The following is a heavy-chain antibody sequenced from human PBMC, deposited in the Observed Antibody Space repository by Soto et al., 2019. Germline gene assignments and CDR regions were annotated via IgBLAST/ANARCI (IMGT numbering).Heavy chain of an antibody. J-gene: IGHJ4*02. CDR2: ISSSSDYI. V-gene: IGHV3-21*06. Sequence: LRLSCAASGFTFTSYTMNWVRQAPGKGLEWVSSISSSSDYIYYADSMKGRVTISRDNAKNSLFLDMNSLTGEDTAVYYCARSRVYATGPLYFSGQGTLVPVSS. CDR1: GFTFTSYT. D-gene: IGHD2-2*01. CDR3: ARSRVYATGPLYF.